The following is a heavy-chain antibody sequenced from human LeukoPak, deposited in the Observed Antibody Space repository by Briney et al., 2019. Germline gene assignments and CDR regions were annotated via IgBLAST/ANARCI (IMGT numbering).Heavy chain of an antibody. Sequence: PXGXLRLSCAASGFTFSSYWMNWARQAPGKGLEWVASINHNGNVNYYVDSVKGRFTIFRDNAKNSLYLQMNSLRVEDTAVYYCARGGNSSWDYWGQGALVTVSS. J-gene: IGHJ4*02. CDR1: GFTFSSYW. V-gene: IGHV3-7*01. CDR2: INHNGNVN. CDR3: ARGGNSSWDY. D-gene: IGHD6-6*01.